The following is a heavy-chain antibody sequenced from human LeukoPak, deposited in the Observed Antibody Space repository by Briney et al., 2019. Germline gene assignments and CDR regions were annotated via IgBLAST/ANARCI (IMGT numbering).Heavy chain of an antibody. CDR3: ARDRNIDSSGYYGD. J-gene: IGHJ4*02. V-gene: IGHV3-11*01. CDR1: GFTFSDYY. Sequence: GSLRLSCAASGFTFSDYYMSWIRQAPGKGLEWVSYISSSGSTIYYADSVKGRFTISRDNAKNSLYLQMNSLRAEDTAVYYCARDRNIDSSGYYGDWGQGTLVTVSS. CDR2: ISSSGSTI. D-gene: IGHD3-22*01.